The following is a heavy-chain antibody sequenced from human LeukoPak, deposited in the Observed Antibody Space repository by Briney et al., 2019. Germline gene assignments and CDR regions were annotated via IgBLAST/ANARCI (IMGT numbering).Heavy chain of an antibody. CDR2: IKHSGST. CDR1: GGSFSGYY. CDR3: AREVGTTVTRPGDYYYMDV. D-gene: IGHD4-17*01. J-gene: IGHJ6*03. Sequence: SETLSLTCAVYGGSFSGYYWSWIRQPPGKGLERIGEIKHSGSTNYNQSLKSRVTISVDTSKNQFSLKLSSVTAADTAVYYCAREVGTTVTRPGDYYYMDVWGKGTTVTVSS. V-gene: IGHV4-34*01.